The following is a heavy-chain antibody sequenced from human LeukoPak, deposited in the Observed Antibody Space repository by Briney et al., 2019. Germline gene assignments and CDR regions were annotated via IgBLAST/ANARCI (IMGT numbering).Heavy chain of an antibody. Sequence: PSETLSLTCTVSGGSISSHYWSWIRQPPGKGLEWIGYIYYSGSTNYNPSLKSRVTISVDTSKNQFSLKLSSVTAADTAVYYCARTNVLRYFGRFGPWGQGTLVTVSS. CDR1: GGSISSHY. J-gene: IGHJ5*02. V-gene: IGHV4-59*11. CDR3: ARTNVLRYFGRFGP. D-gene: IGHD3-9*01. CDR2: IYYSGST.